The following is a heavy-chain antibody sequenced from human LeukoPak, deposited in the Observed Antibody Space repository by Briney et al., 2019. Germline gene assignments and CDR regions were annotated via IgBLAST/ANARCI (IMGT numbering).Heavy chain of an antibody. D-gene: IGHD3-22*01. Sequence: PGGSLRLSCAASGFTFDDYAMHWVRQAPGKGLEWVSLISGDGGSTYYADSVKGRFTISRDNSKNSLYLQMSSLRTEDTALYYCAKDSSGYEPDWYFDLWGRGTLVTVSS. J-gene: IGHJ2*01. V-gene: IGHV3-43*02. CDR1: GFTFDDYA. CDR2: ISGDGGST. CDR3: AKDSSGYEPDWYFDL.